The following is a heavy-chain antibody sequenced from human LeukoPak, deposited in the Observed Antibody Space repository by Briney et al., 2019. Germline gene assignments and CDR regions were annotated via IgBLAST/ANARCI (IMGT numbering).Heavy chain of an antibody. CDR3: AAGVVGATPIDY. CDR2: IYYSGST. J-gene: IGHJ4*02. Sequence: SETLSLTCTVSGGSVSSGSYYWSWIRKPPGKGLEWIGYIYYSGSTNYNPSLKSRVTISVDTSKNQFSLKLTSVTAADTAVYYCAAGVVGATPIDYWGQGTLVTVSS. CDR1: GGSVSSGSYY. V-gene: IGHV4-61*01. D-gene: IGHD1-26*01.